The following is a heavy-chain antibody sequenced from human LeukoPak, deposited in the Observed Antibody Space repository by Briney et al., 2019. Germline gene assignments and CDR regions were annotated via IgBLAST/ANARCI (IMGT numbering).Heavy chain of an antibody. Sequence: ASVKVSCKASGYTFNKYAINWVRQAPGQGLEWMGWINTNTGNPSYARDFTGRFVFSLDTSVNSAFLQINNLKAEDTAFYYCTLGSYWGQGTLVTVSS. V-gene: IGHV7-4-1*02. D-gene: IGHD3-10*01. CDR1: GYTFNKYA. CDR3: TLGSY. J-gene: IGHJ4*02. CDR2: INTNTGNP.